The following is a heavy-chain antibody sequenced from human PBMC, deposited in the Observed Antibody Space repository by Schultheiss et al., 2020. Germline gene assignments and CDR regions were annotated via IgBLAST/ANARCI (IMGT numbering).Heavy chain of an antibody. CDR1: GFTLYSFA. CDR3: ARIIAVAGPDY. Sequence: GGSLRLSCAASGFTLYSFAMGWVRQAPGKGLEWVSSISGSGDMTYYADSVKGRFTISRDNSKNTLYLQMNSLRAEDTAVYYCARIIAVAGPDYWGQGTLVTVSS. D-gene: IGHD6-19*01. J-gene: IGHJ4*02. V-gene: IGHV3-23*01. CDR2: ISGSGDMT.